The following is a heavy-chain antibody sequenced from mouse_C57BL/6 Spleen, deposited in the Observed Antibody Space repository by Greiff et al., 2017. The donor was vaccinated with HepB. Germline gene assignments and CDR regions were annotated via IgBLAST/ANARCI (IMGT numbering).Heavy chain of an antibody. Sequence: VMLVESGPELVKPGASVKISCKASGYAFSSSWMNWVKQRPGKGLEWIGRIYPGDGDTNYNGKFKGKATLTADKSSSTAYMQLSSLTSEDSAVYFCARAYSKVYYAMDYWGQGTSVTVSS. CDR3: ARAYSKVYYAMDY. J-gene: IGHJ4*01. V-gene: IGHV1-82*01. CDR1: GYAFSSSW. CDR2: IYPGDGDT. D-gene: IGHD2-5*01.